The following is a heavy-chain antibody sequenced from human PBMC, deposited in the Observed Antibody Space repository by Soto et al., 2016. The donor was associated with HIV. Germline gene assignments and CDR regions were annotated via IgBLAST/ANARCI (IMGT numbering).Heavy chain of an antibody. CDR3: ARDHSSGWYPSYYSDY. CDR1: GFTFSSYS. J-gene: IGHJ4*02. CDR2: ISSSSSTI. Sequence: EVQLVESGGDLVQPGGSLRLSCAASGFTFSSYSMNWVRQAPGKGLEWVSYISSSSSTINYADSVKGRFTISRDNAKNSLYLQMNSLRAEDTAVYYCARDHSSGWYPSYYSDYWGRGTLVTVSS. V-gene: IGHV3-48*04. D-gene: IGHD6-19*01.